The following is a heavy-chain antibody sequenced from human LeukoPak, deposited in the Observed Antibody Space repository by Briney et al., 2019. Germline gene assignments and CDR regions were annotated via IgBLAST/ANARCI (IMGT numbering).Heavy chain of an antibody. CDR2: ISSSGDNA. Sequence: GGSLRLSCAASRFTFSNYAMNWVRQAPGKGLEWVSLISSSGDNAYYADSVRGRFTISRDKSKNTVSLQMKSLRGDDTAVYYCAKDVRVGGGGMDVWGQGTPVTVSS. D-gene: IGHD1-26*01. V-gene: IGHV3-23*01. CDR3: AKDVRVGGGGMDV. J-gene: IGHJ6*02. CDR1: RFTFSNYA.